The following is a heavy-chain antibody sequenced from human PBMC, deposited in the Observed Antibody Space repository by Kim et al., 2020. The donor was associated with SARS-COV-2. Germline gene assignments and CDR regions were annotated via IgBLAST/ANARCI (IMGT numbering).Heavy chain of an antibody. J-gene: IGHJ4*02. CDR1: GYTFTNYG. Sequence: ASVKVSCKASGYTFTNYGMSWVRQAPGQGLEWMGWISGYNGNTNYAQKFQGRVTMTTDTSTNTAYMELRSLRSDDTAVYYCAGDVTVTSTYYFDYWGQGTLVTVSS. CDR2: ISGYNGNT. CDR3: AGDVTVTSTYYFDY. V-gene: IGHV1-18*01. D-gene: IGHD4-17*01.